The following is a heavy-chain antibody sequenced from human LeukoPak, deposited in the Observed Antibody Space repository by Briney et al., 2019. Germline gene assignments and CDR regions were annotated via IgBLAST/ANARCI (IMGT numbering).Heavy chain of an antibody. J-gene: IGHJ4*02. CDR1: GFRFSSSG. Sequence: PGGSLRLSCAASGFRFSSSGMHWVRQAPGKGLEWVAVISFDGSNKYYADSVKGRFTISRDNSKNTLYLQMNSLRAEDTAVYHCAKDAGTWGYGYYFGSWGQGTLVTVSS. D-gene: IGHD3-10*01. CDR3: AKDAGTWGYGYYFGS. V-gene: IGHV3-30*18. CDR2: ISFDGSNK.